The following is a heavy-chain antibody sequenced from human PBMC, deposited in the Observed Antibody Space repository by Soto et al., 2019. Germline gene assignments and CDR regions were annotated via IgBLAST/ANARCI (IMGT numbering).Heavy chain of an antibody. CDR1: GYTFTSYG. V-gene: IGHV1-18*01. J-gene: IGHJ3*02. CDR2: ISAYNGNT. CDR3: ARDSEEGRDRLGAFDI. Sequence: GASVKVSCKASGYTFTSYGISWVRQAPGQGLEWMGWISAYNGNTNYAQKLQGSVTMTTDTSTSTAYMELRSLRSDDTAVYYCARDSEEGRDRLGAFDIWGQGTMVTVSS. D-gene: IGHD7-27*01.